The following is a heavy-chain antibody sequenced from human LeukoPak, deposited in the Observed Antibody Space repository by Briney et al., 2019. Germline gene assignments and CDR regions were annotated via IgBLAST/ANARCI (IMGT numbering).Heavy chain of an antibody. Sequence: PGGSLRLSCTTSGITFSNSWMSWVRQAPGKGLEWVATIRPNGSEGYYADSVRGRFTISRDNSKNSFYRQMSSLRAEDTGVFYCARDVAYSDFDYWGQGTLVTVSS. CDR3: ARDVAYSDFDY. CDR2: IRPNGSEG. V-gene: IGHV3-7*01. CDR1: GITFSNSW. J-gene: IGHJ4*02. D-gene: IGHD2-21*01.